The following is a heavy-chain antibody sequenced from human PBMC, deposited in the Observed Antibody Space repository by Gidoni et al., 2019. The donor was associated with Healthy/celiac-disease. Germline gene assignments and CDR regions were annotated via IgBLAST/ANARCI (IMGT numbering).Heavy chain of an antibody. CDR2: LYYSGST. CDR1: GGPVSRGRYY. Sequence: QVQLQESGPGLVKPSETLSLTCIFSGGPVSRGRYYWGWIRQPPGKGLVWIGYLYYSGSTNYNPSLKSRVAISVDTAKNQFSLKLSSVTAADTAVYYCARDNYDILTGYHLYYFDYWGQGTLVTVSS. CDR3: ARDNYDILTGYHLYYFDY. D-gene: IGHD3-9*01. V-gene: IGHV4-61*01. J-gene: IGHJ4*02.